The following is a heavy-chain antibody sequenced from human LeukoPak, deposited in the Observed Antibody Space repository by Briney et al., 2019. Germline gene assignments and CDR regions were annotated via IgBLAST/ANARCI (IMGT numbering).Heavy chain of an antibody. D-gene: IGHD3-10*01. V-gene: IGHV3-74*01. CDR3: AKDNRVTMVRGVLGYYFDY. J-gene: IGHJ4*02. CDR2: INSDGSST. Sequence: GGSLRLSCAASGFTFSTYWMHWVRQAPGKGLVWVSRINSDGSSTSYADSVKGRFTISRDNSKNTLYLQMNSLRAEDTAVYYCAKDNRVTMVRGVLGYYFDYWGQGTLVTVSS. CDR1: GFTFSTYW.